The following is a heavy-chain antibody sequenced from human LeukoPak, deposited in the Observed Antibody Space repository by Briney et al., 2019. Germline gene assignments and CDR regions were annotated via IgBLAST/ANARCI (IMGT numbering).Heavy chain of an antibody. CDR1: GGSISSVSYY. Sequence: SETLSLTCTVSGGSISSVSYYWGWIRHPPGKGLEWIRSIYYSGSTYYNPSLKSRVTISVDTSKNQFSLKLSSVTAADTAVYYCARGSSSGWYGGWFDPWGQGTLVTVSS. CDR2: IYYSGST. CDR3: ARGSSSGWYGGWFDP. D-gene: IGHD6-19*01. V-gene: IGHV4-39*01. J-gene: IGHJ5*02.